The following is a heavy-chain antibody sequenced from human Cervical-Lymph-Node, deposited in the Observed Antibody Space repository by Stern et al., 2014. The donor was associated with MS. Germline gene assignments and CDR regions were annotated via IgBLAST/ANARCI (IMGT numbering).Heavy chain of an antibody. V-gene: IGHV1-8*01. D-gene: IGHD2-2*01. J-gene: IGHJ6*02. Sequence: VQLVQSGAEVKKPGASVKVSCKASGYTFTSYDINWVRQATGQGLEWMGWMNPNSGNTGYAQKFQGRVTMTRNTSISTAYMELSSLRSEDTAVYYCARVGNLGYCSSTSCAYYYYGMDVWGQGTTVTVSS. CDR1: GYTFTSYD. CDR3: ARVGNLGYCSSTSCAYYYYGMDV. CDR2: MNPNSGNT.